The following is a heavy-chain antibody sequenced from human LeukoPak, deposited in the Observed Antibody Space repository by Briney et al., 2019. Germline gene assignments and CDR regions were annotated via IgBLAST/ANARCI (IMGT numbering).Heavy chain of an antibody. D-gene: IGHD5-24*01. CDR3: AKDSERWLQFAGPDY. CDR2: IRYDGSNK. V-gene: IGHV3-30*02. J-gene: IGHJ4*02. Sequence: PGGSLRLSCAASGFTFNSYGMHWVRQAPGKGLEWVAFIRYDGSNKYYADSVKGRFTISRDNSLYLQMNSLRAEDTAVYYCAKDSERWLQFAGPDYWGQGTLVTVSS. CDR1: GFTFNSYG.